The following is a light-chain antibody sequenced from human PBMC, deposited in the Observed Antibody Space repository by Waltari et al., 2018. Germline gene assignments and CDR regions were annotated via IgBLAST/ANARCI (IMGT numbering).Light chain of an antibody. Sequence: QSALTQPASVSGSPGQSITIPCTDTSSDVGSYHLLHWYQQPPGKAPKLMIYEGSKRPSGVSNRFSGSKSGNTASLTISGLQAEDEADYYCCSYAGSSTFVFGGGTKLTVL. J-gene: IGLJ3*02. CDR2: EGS. CDR3: CSYAGSSTFV. V-gene: IGLV2-23*03. CDR1: SSDVGSYHL.